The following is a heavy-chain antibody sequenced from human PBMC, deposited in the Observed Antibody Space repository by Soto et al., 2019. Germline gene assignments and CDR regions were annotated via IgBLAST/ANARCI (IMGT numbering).Heavy chain of an antibody. CDR3: AGNRRDGYNSGLGY. J-gene: IGHJ4*02. D-gene: IGHD5-12*01. Sequence: TETLSLTCTASGGSISSYYWSWIRQPPGKGLEWVGYIYDSGSTNYNPSLKSRVTISVDTAKNQFSLKLSSVTAADTAVYYCAGNRRDGYNSGLGYWGRGTLVTVSS. V-gene: IGHV4-59*01. CDR1: GGSISSYY. CDR2: IYDSGST.